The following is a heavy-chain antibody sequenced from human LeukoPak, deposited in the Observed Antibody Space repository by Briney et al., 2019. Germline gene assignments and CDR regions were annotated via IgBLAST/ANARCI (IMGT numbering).Heavy chain of an antibody. CDR3: ARSWAVEGLSGMDV. CDR1: GFTFSSYA. D-gene: IGHD2-21*01. J-gene: IGHJ6*04. CDR2: ISYDGSNK. Sequence: GGSLRLSCAASGFTFSSYAMHWVRQAPGKGLEWVAVISYDGSNKYYADSVKGRFTISRDNSKNTLYLQMNSLRAEDTAVYYCARSWAVEGLSGMDVWGKGTTVTVSS. V-gene: IGHV3-30*04.